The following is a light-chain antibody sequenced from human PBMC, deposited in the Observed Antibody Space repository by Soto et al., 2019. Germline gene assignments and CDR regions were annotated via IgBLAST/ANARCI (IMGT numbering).Light chain of an antibody. CDR1: RSNIGAGYD. V-gene: IGLV1-40*01. J-gene: IGLJ2*01. CDR3: HSYDSSLSGSRV. CDR2: GNN. Sequence: QSVLTQPPSVSGAPGQRVTISCTGSRSNIGAGYDVHWYQQLPGTAPKLLIYGNNNRPSGVPGRFSGSKSGTSASLAITGLQAEDEADYYCHSYDSSLSGSRVFGGGTKLTVL.